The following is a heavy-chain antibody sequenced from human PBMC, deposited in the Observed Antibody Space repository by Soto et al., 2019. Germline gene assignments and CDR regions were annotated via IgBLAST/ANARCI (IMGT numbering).Heavy chain of an antibody. CDR3: ARHRYTSAWYPSFLY. CDR2: VYYSGST. CDR1: GGSISSYY. Sequence: QVQLQESGPGLVKPSETLSLTCTVSGGSISSYYWSWIRQPPGKGLEWIGYVYYSGSTNYNPSLKNRVTVSVDTSKNQFSLKLTSVTAADTAVYYCARHRYTSAWYPSFLYWGQGTLVTVSS. J-gene: IGHJ4*02. V-gene: IGHV4-59*08. D-gene: IGHD6-19*01.